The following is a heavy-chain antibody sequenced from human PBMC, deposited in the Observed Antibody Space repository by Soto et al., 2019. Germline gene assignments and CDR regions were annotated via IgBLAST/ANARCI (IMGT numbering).Heavy chain of an antibody. V-gene: IGHV4-4*02. D-gene: IGHD3-10*01. Sequence: QVQLQESGPGLVKPSGTLSLTCAVSGGSISSSNWWSWVRQPPGKGLEWIGEIYHSGSTNYNRSLESRVTISVDKSKNQFSLKLSSVTSADTAVYYCAGKAMVLGGYYYGMDVWGQGTTVTVSS. CDR1: GGSISSSNW. CDR3: AGKAMVLGGYYYGMDV. J-gene: IGHJ6*02. CDR2: IYHSGST.